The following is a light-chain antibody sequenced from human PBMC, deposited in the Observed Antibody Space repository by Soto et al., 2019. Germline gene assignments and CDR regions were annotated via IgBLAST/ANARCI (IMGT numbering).Light chain of an antibody. CDR2: DVS. Sequence: QSVLTQPASVSGSPGQSITISCTGISSDVGGYNYVSWYQQHPGKAPKFMIYDVSNRPSGVSTRFSGSKSGNTASLTISGLQAEDEADYYCNSYTTSNTRQIVFGTGTKLTVL. CDR1: SSDVGGYNY. J-gene: IGLJ1*01. CDR3: NSYTTSNTRQIV. V-gene: IGLV2-14*01.